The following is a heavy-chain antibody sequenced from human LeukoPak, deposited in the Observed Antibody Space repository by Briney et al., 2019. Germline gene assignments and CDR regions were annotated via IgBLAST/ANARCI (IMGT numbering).Heavy chain of an antibody. CDR3: ARELAVAGFDY. V-gene: IGHV3-33*01. CDR1: GFTFSSYG. J-gene: IGHJ4*02. Sequence: GGSLRLSCAASGFTFSSYGMHWVRQAPGKGLEWVAVIWYDGSNKYYADSVKGRFTISRDNSKNTLYLQMNSLRAEDTAVYYCARELAVAGFDYWGQGTLVTVSS. D-gene: IGHD6-19*01. CDR2: IWYDGSNK.